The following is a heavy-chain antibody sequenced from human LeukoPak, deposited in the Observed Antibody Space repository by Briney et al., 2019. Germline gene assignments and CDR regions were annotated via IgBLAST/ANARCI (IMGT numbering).Heavy chain of an antibody. J-gene: IGHJ4*02. D-gene: IGHD5-12*01. CDR3: ARDQGSYDRRLDY. CDR2: IYYSGST. Sequence: SETLSLTCSVSGGSIRSYYWSWIRQPPGKGLEWIGSIYYSGSTNYNPSLKSRVTISVDTSKNQFSPNLTSVTAADTAVYYCARDQGSYDRRLDYWGQGTLVTVSS. V-gene: IGHV4-59*01. CDR1: GGSIRSYY.